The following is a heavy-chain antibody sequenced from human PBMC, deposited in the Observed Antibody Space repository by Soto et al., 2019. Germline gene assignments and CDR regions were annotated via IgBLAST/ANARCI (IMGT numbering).Heavy chain of an antibody. V-gene: IGHV3-30*18. Sequence: GGSLRLSCAASGFTFSSYGMHWVRQAPGKGLEWVAVISYDGSNKYYADSVKGRFTISRDNSKNTLYLQMNSLRAEDTAVYYCANKVDTYYGMDVWGQGNTVTVSS. J-gene: IGHJ6*02. D-gene: IGHD2-15*01. CDR3: ANKVDTYYGMDV. CDR2: ISYDGSNK. CDR1: GFTFSSYG.